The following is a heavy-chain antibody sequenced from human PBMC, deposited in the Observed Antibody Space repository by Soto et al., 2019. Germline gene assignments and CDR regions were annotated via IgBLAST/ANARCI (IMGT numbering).Heavy chain of an antibody. CDR3: ATTTVTTLPPGYYYYGMDV. V-gene: IGHV1-46*01. CDR1: GYTFTSYY. CDR2: INPNGGST. Sequence: ASVKVSCKTSGYTFTSYYIHWVRQAPGQGLEWMGIINPNGGSTSYQQKFPGRVTLTRDTSTSTAYMELSSLTSKDTAVYYFATTTVTTLPPGYYYYGMDVWGQGTTVTVSS. D-gene: IGHD4-17*01. J-gene: IGHJ6*02.